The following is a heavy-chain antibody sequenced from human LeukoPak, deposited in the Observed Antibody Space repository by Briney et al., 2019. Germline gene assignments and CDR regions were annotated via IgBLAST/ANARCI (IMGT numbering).Heavy chain of an antibody. CDR1: GGTFSSYA. CDR3: ARDRGYCSGGSGYAFDY. J-gene: IGHJ4*02. CDR2: IIPIFGTA. V-gene: IGHV1-69*05. Sequence: SVKVSCKASGGTFSSYAISWVRQAPGQGIEWMGRIIPIFGTANYAQQFQGRVTITTDESTSTAYMELSSLRSEDTAVYYCARDRGYCSGGSGYAFDYWGQGTLVTVSS. D-gene: IGHD2-15*01.